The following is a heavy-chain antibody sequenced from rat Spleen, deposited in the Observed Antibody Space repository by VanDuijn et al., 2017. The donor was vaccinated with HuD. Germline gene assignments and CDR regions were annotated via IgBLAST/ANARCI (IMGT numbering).Heavy chain of an antibody. Sequence: EVQLVESGGDFVQPGGSMKLSCAASGFTFSNYYMAWVRQAPTKGLEWVASITPGGDNSYYRDSVKGRFTISRDDAKSTLYLQMDSLRSEDTATYYCARHGTINTMVRYYFDYWGQGVMVTVSS. CDR3: ARHGTINTMVRYYFDY. CDR1: GFTFSNYY. D-gene: IGHD1-1*01. CDR2: ITPGGDNS. V-gene: IGHV5-25*01. J-gene: IGHJ2*01.